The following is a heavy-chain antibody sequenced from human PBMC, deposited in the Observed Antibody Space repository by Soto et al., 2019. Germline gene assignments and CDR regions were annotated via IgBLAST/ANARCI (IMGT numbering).Heavy chain of an antibody. D-gene: IGHD5-12*01. CDR2: IIPIFGTA. J-gene: IGHJ4*02. CDR3: ARWYPRDGYNYYFDY. Sequence: QVQLVQSGAEVTKPGSSVQVSCKASGDTFSSYDISWVRQAPGQGLEWMGGIIPIFGTANYAQKFQGRVTITADESTSTAYMELSSLRSEDTAVYYCARWYPRDGYNYYFDYWGQGTLVTVSS. CDR1: GDTFSSYD. V-gene: IGHV1-69*01.